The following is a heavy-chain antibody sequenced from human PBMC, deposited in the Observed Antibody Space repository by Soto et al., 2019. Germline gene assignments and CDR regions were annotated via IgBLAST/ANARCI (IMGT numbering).Heavy chain of an antibody. Sequence: GGSLRLSCAASGFTFSSYWMHWVRQAPGKGLVWVSRINSDGSSTSYADSVKGRFTISRDNAKNTLYLQMNSLRAEDTAVYYCAREPGSPNYYYYYGMDVWGQGTTVTVSS. D-gene: IGHD3-10*01. CDR2: INSDGSST. CDR3: AREPGSPNYYYYYGMDV. CDR1: GFTFSSYW. V-gene: IGHV3-74*01. J-gene: IGHJ6*02.